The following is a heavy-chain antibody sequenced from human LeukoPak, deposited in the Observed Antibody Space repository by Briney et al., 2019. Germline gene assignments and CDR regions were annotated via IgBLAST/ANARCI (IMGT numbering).Heavy chain of an antibody. CDR2: IYYSGST. J-gene: IGHJ4*02. D-gene: IGHD2-2*01. Sequence: SETLSLTCSVSGGFIRRSSDYWGWVRQPPGKGLEWIGGIYYSGSTYYNPSLKSRATISVETTQSQYSLRLTSVTAADTAVYYCVRDGTPYQDRGVDYWGQGTLVTVSS. CDR1: GGFIRRSSDY. V-gene: IGHV4-39*02. CDR3: VRDGTPYQDRGVDY.